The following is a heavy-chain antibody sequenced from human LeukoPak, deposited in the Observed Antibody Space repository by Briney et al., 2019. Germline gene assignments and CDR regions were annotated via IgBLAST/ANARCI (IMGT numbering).Heavy chain of an antibody. V-gene: IGHV3-49*04. Sequence: PGGSLRLSCTASGFTFGDYAMSWVRQAPGKGLEWVGFIRSKAYGGTTEYAASVKGRFTISRDDSKSIAYLQMNSLRAEDTAVYYCAKDLSYIGFGYWGQGTLVTVSS. J-gene: IGHJ4*02. CDR3: AKDLSYIGFGY. CDR1: GFTFGDYA. D-gene: IGHD2-15*01. CDR2: IRSKAYGGTT.